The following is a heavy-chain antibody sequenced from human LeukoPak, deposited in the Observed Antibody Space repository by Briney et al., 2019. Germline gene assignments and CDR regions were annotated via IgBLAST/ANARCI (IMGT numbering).Heavy chain of an antibody. CDR3: ARDFFPIVDSSWYEIGY. J-gene: IGHJ4*02. Sequence: GGSLRLSCAASGFTFSSFGMHWVRQAPGKGLEWVAFISYDGSIKYYADSVRGRFTISRDNSKNTLYLQMDSLRSEDTAVYYCARDFFPIVDSSWYEIGYWGQGTLVTVSS. CDR1: GFTFSSFG. D-gene: IGHD6-13*01. CDR2: ISYDGSIK. V-gene: IGHV3-30*19.